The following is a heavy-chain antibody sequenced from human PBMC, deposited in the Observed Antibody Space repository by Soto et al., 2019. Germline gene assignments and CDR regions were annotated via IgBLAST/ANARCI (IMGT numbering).Heavy chain of an antibody. CDR1: GGSFSGYY. V-gene: IGHV4-34*01. Sequence: QVQLQQWGAGLLKPSETLSLTCAVYGGSFSGYYWSWIRQPPGKGLEWIGEINHSGSTNYNPSLKSRVTISVDTSKNQFSLKLSSVTAAATAVYYCARGPKTGTWSNFHWFDPWGQGTLVTGSS. D-gene: IGHD1-7*01. CDR3: ARGPKTGTWSNFHWFDP. J-gene: IGHJ5*02. CDR2: INHSGST.